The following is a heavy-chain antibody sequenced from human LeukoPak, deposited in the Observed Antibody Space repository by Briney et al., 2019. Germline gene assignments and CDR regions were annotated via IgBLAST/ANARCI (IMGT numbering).Heavy chain of an antibody. CDR1: GFTFDDYG. V-gene: IGHV3-20*04. D-gene: IGHD1-26*01. Sequence: GGSLRLSCAASGFTFDDYGVSWVRQAPGKGLEWVSGINCNGGSTGYADSVKGRFTISRDNAKKYLYLQMNSLRAEATALYSCAKSGSYASFFGYWGQGTLVTVSS. CDR3: AKSGSYASFFGY. J-gene: IGHJ4*02. CDR2: INCNGGST.